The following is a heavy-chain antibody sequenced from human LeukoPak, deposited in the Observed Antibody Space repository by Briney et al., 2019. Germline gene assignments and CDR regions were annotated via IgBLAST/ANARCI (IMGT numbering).Heavy chain of an antibody. J-gene: IGHJ5*02. Sequence: GGSLRLSCAASGFTFDDFAMHWVRQAPGKGREWVSGINWNSDTRAYADSVKGRFTISRDNAKNFVYLQMSSLRAEDTAFYYCAKDVDESVAGNNWFDPWGQGTLVTVSS. V-gene: IGHV3-9*01. CDR3: AKDVDESVAGNNWFDP. CDR1: GFTFDDFA. CDR2: INWNSDTR. D-gene: IGHD6-19*01.